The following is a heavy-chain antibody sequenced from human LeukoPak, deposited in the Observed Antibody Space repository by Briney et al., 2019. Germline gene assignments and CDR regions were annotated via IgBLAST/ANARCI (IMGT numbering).Heavy chain of an antibody. Sequence: GSLRLSCAASGFTVSSNYMSWIRQPPGKGLEWIGEINHSGSTNYNPSLKSRVTISVDTSKNQFSLKLSSVTAADTAVYYCASPYSSWGQGTLVTVSS. CDR2: INHSGST. CDR1: GFTVSSNY. V-gene: IGHV4-34*01. CDR3: ASPYSS. J-gene: IGHJ5*02. D-gene: IGHD5-18*01.